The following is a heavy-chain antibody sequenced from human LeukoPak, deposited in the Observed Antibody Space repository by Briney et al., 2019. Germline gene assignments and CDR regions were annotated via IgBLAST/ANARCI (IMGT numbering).Heavy chain of an antibody. CDR3: ARPGGSGSYLLRPFDY. V-gene: IGHV4-34*01. Sequence: SETLSLTCAVYDGSFSGYYWSWIREPPGKGVEWIGEINHSGSTNYNPSLKSRVTISVDTSKNQFSLKLSSVTAADTAVYYCARPGGSGSYLLRPFDYWGQGTLVTVSS. D-gene: IGHD3-10*01. CDR2: INHSGST. J-gene: IGHJ4*02. CDR1: DGSFSGYY.